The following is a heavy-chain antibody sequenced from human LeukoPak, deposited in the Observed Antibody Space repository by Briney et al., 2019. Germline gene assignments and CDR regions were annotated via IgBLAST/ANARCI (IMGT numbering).Heavy chain of an antibody. CDR3: ARSYDFWSGDKTDY. V-gene: IGHV4-61*02. J-gene: IGHJ4*02. D-gene: IGHD3-3*01. CDR2: IYTSGST. Sequence: SETLSLTCTVSGGSISSGSYYWSWIRQPAGKGLEWIGRIYTSGSTNYNPSLKSRVTISVDTSKNQFSLKLSSVTAADTAVYYCARSYDFWSGDKTDYWGQGTLVTVSS. CDR1: GGSISSGSYY.